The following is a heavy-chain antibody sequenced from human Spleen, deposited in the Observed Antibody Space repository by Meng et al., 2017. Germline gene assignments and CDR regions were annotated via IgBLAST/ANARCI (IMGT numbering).Heavy chain of an antibody. Sequence: QLRLKESGSGLVKPSQTLSLTCAVSGVSISSGDYYWSWIRQPPGKGLEWIGSIGHSGITYYTTSLKSRVNVSIDTSKSQFSLKLTSVTAADTAVYYCVRSSGWVRTGFDPWGQGTLVTVSS. V-gene: IGHV4-30-2*03. CDR1: GVSISSGDYY. CDR3: VRSSGWVRTGFDP. CDR2: IGHSGIT. J-gene: IGHJ5*02. D-gene: IGHD6-19*01.